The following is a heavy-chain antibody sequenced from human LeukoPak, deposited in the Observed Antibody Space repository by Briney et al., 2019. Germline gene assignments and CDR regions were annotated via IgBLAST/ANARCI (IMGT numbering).Heavy chain of an antibody. CDR3: AGDTTITAWYTVCGDMDV. D-gene: IGHD6-13*01. V-gene: IGHV3-48*01. Sequence: GGSLRLSCAASGFTFSDYEMNWVRQAPGKGLEWLSHISISGTTIHYADSVKGRFTISRDNAKNSLYLQMNSLRAEDTAVYYCAGDTTITAWYTVCGDMDVWGKGTTVTVS. CDR2: ISISGTTI. CDR1: GFTFSDYE. J-gene: IGHJ6*03.